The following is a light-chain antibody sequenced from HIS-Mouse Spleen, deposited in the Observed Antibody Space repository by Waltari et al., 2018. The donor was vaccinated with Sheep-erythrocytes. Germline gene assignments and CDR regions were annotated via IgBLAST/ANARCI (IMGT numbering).Light chain of an antibody. CDR1: LGYKY. CDR3: QQYDNLPPYT. CDR2: DAS. J-gene: IGKJ2*01. V-gene: IGKV1-33*01. Sequence: PPSVSVSPGQTASITCSGDKLGYKYACGYQQKPGKAPKLLIHDASNLETGVPSRFSGSGSGTDFTFTISSLQPEDIATYYCQQYDNLPPYTFGQGTKLEIK.